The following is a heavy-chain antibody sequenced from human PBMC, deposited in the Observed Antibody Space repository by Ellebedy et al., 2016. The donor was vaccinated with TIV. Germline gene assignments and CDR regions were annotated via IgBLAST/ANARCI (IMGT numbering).Heavy chain of an antibody. Sequence: GESLKISCAVSGFTLSSSWIHWVRQPPGKGLVLVSRINDDGSSTVYADSVKGRLTISRDIAKNTVYLQINSLRVEDTAVYYCGRASFTGALDYWGQGTLATVSS. J-gene: IGHJ4*02. CDR3: GRASFTGALDY. CDR1: GFTLSSSW. CDR2: INDDGSST. D-gene: IGHD7-27*01. V-gene: IGHV3-74*01.